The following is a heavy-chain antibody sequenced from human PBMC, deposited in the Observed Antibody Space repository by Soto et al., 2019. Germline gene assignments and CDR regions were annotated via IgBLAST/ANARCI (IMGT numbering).Heavy chain of an antibody. V-gene: IGHV5-51*01. D-gene: IGHD3-3*01. Sequence: ESLTISCKGSGYSFTSYWIGLVRQMPGKGLEWMGIIYPGDSDTRYSPSFQGQVTISADKSISTAYLQWSSLKASDTAMYYCARGYTIFGVAANYGMDVWGQGTTVTVSS. J-gene: IGHJ6*02. CDR1: GYSFTSYW. CDR3: ARGYTIFGVAANYGMDV. CDR2: IYPGDSDT.